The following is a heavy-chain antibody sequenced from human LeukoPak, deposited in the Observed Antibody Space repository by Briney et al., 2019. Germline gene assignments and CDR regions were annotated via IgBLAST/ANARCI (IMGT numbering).Heavy chain of an antibody. CDR2: ISGSGGST. D-gene: IGHD5-18*01. J-gene: IGHJ4*02. Sequence: PGGSLRLSCAASGFTFSSYAMSWIRQAPGKGLEWVSAISGSGGSTYYADSVKGRFTISRDNSKNTLYLQMNSLRAEDTAVYYCAKDSWIQLWSNFDYWGQGTLVTVSS. CDR3: AKDSWIQLWSNFDY. V-gene: IGHV3-23*01. CDR1: GFTFSSYA.